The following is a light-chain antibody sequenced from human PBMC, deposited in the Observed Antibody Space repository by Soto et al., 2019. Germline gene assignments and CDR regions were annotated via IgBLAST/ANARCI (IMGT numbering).Light chain of an antibody. V-gene: IGLV3-21*02. CDR1: NIGSYS. Sequence: SYELTQPPSVSVARGQTAMITCGGTNIGSYSVHWYQQKPGQAPVLVVYDYSDRPSGIPERFSGSNSGNTATLTISRVEAGDEADYYCQLWDSSSDRYVFGTGTKVTVL. J-gene: IGLJ1*01. CDR3: QLWDSSSDRYV. CDR2: DYS.